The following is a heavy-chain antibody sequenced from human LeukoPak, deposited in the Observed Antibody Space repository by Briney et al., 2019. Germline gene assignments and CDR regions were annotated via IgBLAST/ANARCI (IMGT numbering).Heavy chain of an antibody. J-gene: IGHJ4*02. V-gene: IGHV3-53*01. CDR3: ARGRLGGHLDY. Sequence: PGGSLSLSCAASGFPLSSNYMSWVRQAPGKGLEWVSVIYSGGSTYSADSVKGRFTISRDNSKNTLYLQMNSLRAEDTAVYYCARGRLGGHLDYWGQGTLVTVSS. D-gene: IGHD3-16*01. CDR2: IYSGGST. CDR1: GFPLSSNY.